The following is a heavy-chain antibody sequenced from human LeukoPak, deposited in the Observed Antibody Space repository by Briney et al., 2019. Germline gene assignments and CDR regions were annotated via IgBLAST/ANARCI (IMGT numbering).Heavy chain of an antibody. CDR2: INHSGST. V-gene: IGHV4-34*01. D-gene: IGHD3-10*01. Sequence: SESLSLTCAVYGGSFSGYYWSWIRQPPGKGLEWIGEINHSGSTNYNPSLKSRVTISVDTSKNQFSLKLSSVTAADTAVYYCARVRGTGSYWGQGTLVTVSS. J-gene: IGHJ4*02. CDR3: ARVRGTGSY. CDR1: GGSFSGYY.